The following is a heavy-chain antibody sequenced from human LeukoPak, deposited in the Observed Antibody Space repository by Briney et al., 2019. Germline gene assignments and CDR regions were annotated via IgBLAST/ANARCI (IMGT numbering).Heavy chain of an antibody. Sequence: PGRSLRLSCAASGFTFSSYGMHWVRQAPGKGLEWVAVISYDGSNKYYADSVKGRFTISRDNSKNTLYLQMNSLRAEDRAVYYCAKDGDTAMVSSYYGMDVWGKGTTVTVSS. CDR2: ISYDGSNK. J-gene: IGHJ6*04. CDR1: GFTFSSYG. CDR3: AKDGDTAMVSSYYGMDV. D-gene: IGHD5-18*01. V-gene: IGHV3-30*18.